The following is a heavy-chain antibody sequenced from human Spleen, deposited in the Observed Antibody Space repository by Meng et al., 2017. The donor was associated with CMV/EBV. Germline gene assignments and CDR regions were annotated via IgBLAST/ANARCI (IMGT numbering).Heavy chain of an antibody. CDR3: AKIRSAYYDFWSGYSVWDYYYGMDV. CDR2: IRYDGSNK. D-gene: IGHD3-3*01. CDR1: GFTFSSYG. V-gene: IGHV3-30*02. J-gene: IGHJ6*02. Sequence: GESLKISCAASGFTFSSYGMHWVRQATGKGLEWVAFIRYDGSNKYYADSVKGRFTISRDNSKNTLYLQMNRLRAEDTSVYYCAKIRSAYYDFWSGYSVWDYYYGMDVWGQGTTVTVSS.